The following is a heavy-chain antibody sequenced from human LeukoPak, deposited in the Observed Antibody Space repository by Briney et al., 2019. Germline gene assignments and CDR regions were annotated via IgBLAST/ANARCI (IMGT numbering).Heavy chain of an antibody. V-gene: IGHV4-39*01. CDR3: ARHSRNCSGGYCYLYY. CDR1: GGSISSDSYY. CDR2: IYSGGTT. J-gene: IGHJ4*02. D-gene: IGHD2-15*01. Sequence: SETLSLTCSVSGGSISSDSYYWGWLRQPPGKGLEWIGSIYSGGTTYYNPSLKSRVTISVDTSKNQSSLKLTSVTAADAAAYYCARHSRNCSGGYCYLYYWGQGTLVTVSS.